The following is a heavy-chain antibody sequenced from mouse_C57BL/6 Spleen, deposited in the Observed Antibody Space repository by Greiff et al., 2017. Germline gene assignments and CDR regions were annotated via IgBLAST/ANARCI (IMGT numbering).Heavy chain of an antibody. Sequence: QVHVKQSGAELVRPGASVTLSCKASGYTFTDYEMHWVKQTPVHGLEWIGAIDPETGGTAYNQKFKGKAILTADKSSSTAYMELRSLTSEDSAVYYCTITTVVARYFDVWGTGTTVTVSS. D-gene: IGHD1-1*01. CDR1: GYTFTDYE. J-gene: IGHJ1*03. V-gene: IGHV1-15*01. CDR3: TITTVVARYFDV. CDR2: IDPETGGT.